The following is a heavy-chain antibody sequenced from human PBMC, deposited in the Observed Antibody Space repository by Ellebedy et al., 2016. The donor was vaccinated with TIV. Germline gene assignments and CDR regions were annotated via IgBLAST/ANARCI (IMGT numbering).Heavy chain of an antibody. CDR2: IRPIFASP. Sequence: AASVKVSCKASGGTFSTNAINWVRQAPGQGLEWIGGIRPIFASPYYARQFQDRFTITAAESTGTAYIQLSSLNSDDTAVYFCARDLGTREYGMDVWGQGTTVTVSS. CDR3: ARDLGTREYGMDV. V-gene: IGHV1-69*13. J-gene: IGHJ6*02. CDR1: GGTFSTNA.